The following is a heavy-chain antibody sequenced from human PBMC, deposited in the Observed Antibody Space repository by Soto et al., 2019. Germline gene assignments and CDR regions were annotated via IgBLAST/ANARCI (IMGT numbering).Heavy chain of an antibody. CDR2: ISAYNGNT. Sequence: GASVKVSCKASGYTFTSYGISWVRQAPGQGLEWMGWISAYNGNTNYAQKLQGRVTMTTDTSTSTAYMELRSLRSDDTAAYYCARVGRYCISTSCYMDANWFDPWGQGTLVTVSS. D-gene: IGHD2-2*02. V-gene: IGHV1-18*01. CDR1: GYTFTSYG. J-gene: IGHJ5*02. CDR3: ARVGRYCISTSCYMDANWFDP.